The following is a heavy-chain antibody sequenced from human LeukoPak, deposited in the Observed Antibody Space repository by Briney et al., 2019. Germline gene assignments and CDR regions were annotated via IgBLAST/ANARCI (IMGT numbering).Heavy chain of an antibody. CDR2: IYYSGST. CDR1: GGSISSSSYY. CDR3: MSYTSFDWLSRVY. D-gene: IGHD3-9*01. V-gene: IGHV4-39*01. Sequence: SETLSLTCTVSGGSISSSSYYWGWIRQPPGKGLEWIGSIYYSGSTYYNPSLKSRVTISVDTSKNQFSLKLSSVTAADTAVYYCMSYTSFDWLSRVYWGQGTLVTVSS. J-gene: IGHJ4*02.